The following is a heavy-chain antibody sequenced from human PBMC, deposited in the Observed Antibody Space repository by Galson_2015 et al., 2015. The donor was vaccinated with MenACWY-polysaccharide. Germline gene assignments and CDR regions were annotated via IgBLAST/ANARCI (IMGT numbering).Heavy chain of an antibody. V-gene: IGHV1-8*01. Sequence: SVKVSCKASGYTSTSRDINWVRQAAGRGLEWMGWTTASSGNAVYAQKFQDRVTLTRDTSTSTVYMELSSLRSEDTGVYYCATGAGVVGDSWGQGTLVTVSS. D-gene: IGHD2-15*01. CDR3: ATGAGVVGDS. CDR2: TTASSGNA. J-gene: IGHJ4*02. CDR1: GYTSTSRD.